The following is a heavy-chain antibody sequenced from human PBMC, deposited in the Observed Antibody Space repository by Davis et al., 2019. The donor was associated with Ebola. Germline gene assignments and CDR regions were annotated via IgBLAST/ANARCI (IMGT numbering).Heavy chain of an antibody. Sequence: PGGSLRLSCVASGFIFSNYGMHWVRQAPDKGLEWVAVIWYDGSKKYYTDSAKGRFTTSRDNSKNILYLEMNNLRADDTAVYYCATYGSGSYYWGRGTRVTVSS. D-gene: IGHD3-10*01. CDR3: ATYGSGSYY. CDR2: IWYDGSKK. V-gene: IGHV3-33*01. J-gene: IGHJ4*02. CDR1: GFIFSNYG.